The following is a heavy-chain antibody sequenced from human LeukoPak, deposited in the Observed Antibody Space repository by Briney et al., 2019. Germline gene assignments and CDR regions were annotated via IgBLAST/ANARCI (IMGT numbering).Heavy chain of an antibody. D-gene: IGHD6-13*01. CDR3: ARGRGQQLGNFDY. Sequence: SETLSLTCAVSGDSITSDNWWSWVRQPPGKGLEWIGEIHHSGNTNYNPSLKSRVTMSVDTSKNQFSLKLSSVTAADTAVYYCARGRGQQLGNFDYWGQGTLVTVSS. V-gene: IGHV4-4*02. J-gene: IGHJ4*02. CDR1: GDSITSDNW. CDR2: IHHSGNT.